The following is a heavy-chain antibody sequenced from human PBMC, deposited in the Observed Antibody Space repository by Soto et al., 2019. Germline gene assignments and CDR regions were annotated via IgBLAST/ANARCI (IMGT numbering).Heavy chain of an antibody. Sequence: EVQLVESGGGLVQPGGSLRLSCAASGLSFDDYAMHWVRQAPGKGLEWVSGINWNSGGIAYADSVKGRFTISRDNAKNSLYLRMNSLRPGDTALYDCAKGSIVVVEAPIDFWGQGTLVIVSS. CDR2: INWNSGGI. V-gene: IGHV3-9*01. D-gene: IGHD2-2*01. CDR1: GLSFDDYA. CDR3: AKGSIVVVEAPIDF. J-gene: IGHJ4*02.